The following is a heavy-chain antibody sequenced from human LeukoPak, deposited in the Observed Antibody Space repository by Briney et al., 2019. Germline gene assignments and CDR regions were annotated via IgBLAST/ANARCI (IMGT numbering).Heavy chain of an antibody. Sequence: PGGSLRLSCAASRFTFSSYGMHWVRQAPGKGLEWVAVIWYDGSNKYYADSVKGRFTISRDDSKNTLYLQMNSLKTEDTAVYYCTTSPPSAWGAFDIWGQGTMVTVSS. D-gene: IGHD3-16*01. CDR2: IWYDGSNK. V-gene: IGHV3-33*01. CDR1: RFTFSSYG. J-gene: IGHJ3*02. CDR3: TTSPPSAWGAFDI.